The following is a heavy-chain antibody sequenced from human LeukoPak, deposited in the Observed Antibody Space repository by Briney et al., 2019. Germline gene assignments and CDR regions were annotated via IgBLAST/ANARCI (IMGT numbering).Heavy chain of an antibody. CDR2: MNPNSGNT. CDR3: ARCCEWVDAFDI. J-gene: IGHJ3*02. Sequence: ASVKVSCKASGYTFTSYDINWVRQATGQGLEWMGWMNPNSGNTGYAQKFQGRVTMTRNTSISTAYMELSSLRSEDTAVYYCARCCEWVDAFDIWGQGTMVTVSS. D-gene: IGHD1-26*01. V-gene: IGHV1-8*01. CDR1: GYTFTSYD.